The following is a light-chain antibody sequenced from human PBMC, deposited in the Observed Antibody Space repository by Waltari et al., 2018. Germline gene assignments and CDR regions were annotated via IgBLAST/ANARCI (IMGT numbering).Light chain of an antibody. CDR3: ETGGHGTWV. V-gene: IGLV4-69*01. CDR1: SGHSSNI. J-gene: IGLJ3*02. CDR2: VNSDGSH. Sequence: QLVLTQSPSASASLGASVKLTCTLSSGHSSNIIAWLQQRPERGPRYLMKVNSDGSHYKGVGIPGRCSGASSGAERYRTISSLQSEDEADYYCETGGHGTWVFGGGTKLTVL.